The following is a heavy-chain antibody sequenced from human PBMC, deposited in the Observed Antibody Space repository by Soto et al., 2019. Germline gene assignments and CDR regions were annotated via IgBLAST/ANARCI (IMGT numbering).Heavy chain of an antibody. D-gene: IGHD6-6*01. CDR1: GYTFTGYY. V-gene: IGHV1-2*02. CDR2: INPNSGGT. Sequence: GASVKVSCKASGYTFTGYYMHWVRQAPGQGLEWMGWINPNSGGTNYAQKFQGRVTMTRDTSISTAYMELSRLRSDDTAVYYCARVLSSIAARLLDWFDPWGQGTLVTVSS. CDR3: ARVLSSIAARLLDWFDP. J-gene: IGHJ5*02.